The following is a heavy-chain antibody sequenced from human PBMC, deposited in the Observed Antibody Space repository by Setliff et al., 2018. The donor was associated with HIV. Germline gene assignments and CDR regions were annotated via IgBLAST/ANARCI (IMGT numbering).Heavy chain of an antibody. D-gene: IGHD2-8*01. CDR2: ISPEGNKK. CDR3: ARVLLRTNPLYGGASNWFDP. V-gene: IGHV3-7*03. CDR1: GFTFSDFW. J-gene: IGHJ5*02. Sequence: GGSLRLSCAASGFTFSDFWMYWVRQAPGKGLEWVANISPEGNKKYYVGSVKGRFTSSRDNAKSSLFLQMGGLRPEDTAVYYCARVLLRTNPLYGGASNWFDPWGQG.